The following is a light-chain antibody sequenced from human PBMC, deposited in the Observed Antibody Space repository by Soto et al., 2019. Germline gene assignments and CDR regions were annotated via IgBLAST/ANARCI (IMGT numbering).Light chain of an antibody. J-gene: IGLJ2*01. CDR2: RNN. V-gene: IGLV1-47*01. Sequence: QSVLTQPPSASGTPGQRVTISCSGSRSNIGSNYVYWFQQLPGTAPKLLISRNNQRPPGVPDRFAGSKSGTSGILAISGLRSEDEGDYYCATWDDSLSGHVIFGGGTKLTVL. CDR3: ATWDDSLSGHVI. CDR1: RSNIGSNY.